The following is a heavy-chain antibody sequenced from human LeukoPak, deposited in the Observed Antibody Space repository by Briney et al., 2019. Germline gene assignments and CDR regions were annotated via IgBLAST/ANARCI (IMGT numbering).Heavy chain of an antibody. D-gene: IGHD2-21*01. CDR2: ISYDGSNK. CDR3: AKEDLLTYYGMDV. Sequence: GGSLTRYPEACGFTFYRYGIHWVGQATGKRLEWVAVISYDGSNKYYADSVKGRFTISRDNSKNTLYLQMNSLRAEDTAVYYCAKEDLLTYYGMDVWGQGTTVTVSS. J-gene: IGHJ6*02. V-gene: IGHV3-30*18. CDR1: GFTFYRYG.